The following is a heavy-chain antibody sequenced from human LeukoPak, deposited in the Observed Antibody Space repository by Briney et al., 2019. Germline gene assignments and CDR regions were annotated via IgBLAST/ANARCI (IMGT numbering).Heavy chain of an antibody. V-gene: IGHV1-69*05. J-gene: IGHJ6*03. CDR2: IIPIFGTA. D-gene: IGHD5-12*01. CDR1: GGTFSSYA. CDR3: ARGEGSGDERDYYYYYMDV. Sequence: SVKVSCKASGGTFSSYAISWVRQAPGRGLEWMGGIIPIFGTANYAQKFQGRVTITTDESTSTAYMELSSLRSEDTAVYYCARGEGSGDERDYYYYYMDVWGKGTTVTVSS.